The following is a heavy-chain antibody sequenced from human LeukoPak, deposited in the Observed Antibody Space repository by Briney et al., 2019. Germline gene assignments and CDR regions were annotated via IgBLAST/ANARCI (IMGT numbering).Heavy chain of an antibody. CDR2: INHSGST. V-gene: IGHV4-34*01. J-gene: IGHJ4*02. Sequence: SETLSLTCAVYGGSFSGYYWSWIRQPPGKGLEWIGEINHSGSTNYNPSLKSRVTISVDTSKNQFSLKLSSVTAADTAVYYCARDNGGWQRMALANWGQGTLVTVSS. CDR3: ARDNGGWQRMALAN. D-gene: IGHD3-16*01. CDR1: GGSFSGYY.